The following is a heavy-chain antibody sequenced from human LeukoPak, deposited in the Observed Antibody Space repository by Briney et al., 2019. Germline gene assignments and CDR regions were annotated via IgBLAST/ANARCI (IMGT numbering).Heavy chain of an antibody. V-gene: IGHV3-15*01. CDR3: TTRNNNFNSHY. Sequence: PGGSLRLSCAASGFTFSNAWMNWVRQAPGKGLECVGRIKSRTDGGTTEYAAPVKGRFTISRDDSVNTLYLQMNSLTTEDTAVYFCTTRNNNFNSHYWGQGTLVTVS. D-gene: IGHD4-11*01. J-gene: IGHJ4*02. CDR2: IKSRTDGGTT. CDR1: GFTFSNAW.